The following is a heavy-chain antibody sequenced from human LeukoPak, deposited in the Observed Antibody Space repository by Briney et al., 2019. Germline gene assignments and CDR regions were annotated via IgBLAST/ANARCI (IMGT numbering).Heavy chain of an antibody. CDR3: AREGGDMDSSGPTPKIVAFDI. V-gene: IGHV1-2*02. J-gene: IGHJ3*02. CDR1: GYTFTGYY. Sequence: GASVKVSCKASGYTFTGYYMHWVRQAPGQGLEWMGWINPNNGGTNYAQRFHGRVTMTRDTSTSTVYMELSSLRSEDTAVYYCAREGGDMDSSGPTPKIVAFDIWGQGTMVTVSS. D-gene: IGHD3-22*01. CDR2: INPNNGGT.